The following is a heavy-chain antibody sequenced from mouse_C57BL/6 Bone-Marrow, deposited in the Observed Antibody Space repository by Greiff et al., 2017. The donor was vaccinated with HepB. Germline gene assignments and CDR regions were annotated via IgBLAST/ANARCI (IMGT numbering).Heavy chain of an antibody. CDR1: GFTFSDYG. CDR3: ARNYYGSGFCWYFDV. J-gene: IGHJ1*03. D-gene: IGHD1-1*01. V-gene: IGHV5-17*01. Sequence: EVHLVESGGGLVKPGGSLKLSCAASGFTFSDYGMHWVRQAPEKGLEWVAYISSGSSTIYYADTVKGRFTISRDNAKNTLFLQMTSLRSEDTAMYYCARNYYGSGFCWYFDVWGTGTTVTVSA. CDR2: ISSGSSTI.